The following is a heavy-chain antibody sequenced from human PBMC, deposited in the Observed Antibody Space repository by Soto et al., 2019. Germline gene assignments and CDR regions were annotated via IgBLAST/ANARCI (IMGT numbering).Heavy chain of an antibody. CDR2: IYYSGNI. Sequence: PSETLSLTCTVSGGSISSYYWSWIRQPPGKGLEWVGYIYYSGNINYNPSLKSRVIISVDTSKNQFSLRLSSVTAEDTAVYYCGRVNIGATRGLYYYYMDVWGKGTTVTVSS. CDR3: GRVNIGATRGLYYYYMDV. V-gene: IGHV4-59*08. J-gene: IGHJ6*03. D-gene: IGHD5-12*01. CDR1: GGSISSYY.